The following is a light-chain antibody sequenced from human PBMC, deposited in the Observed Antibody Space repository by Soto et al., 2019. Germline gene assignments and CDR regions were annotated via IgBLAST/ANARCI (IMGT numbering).Light chain of an antibody. CDR3: GADHGSGSKFVYVV. CDR1: SGYSNYK. CDR2: VGTGGIVG. V-gene: IGLV9-49*01. Sequence: QLVLTQPPSASASLGASVTLTCTLSSGYSNYKVDWYQQRPGKGPRFVMRVGTGGIVGSKGDGIPDRFSVLGSGLNRYLTIKNIQEEDESDYHCGADHGSGSKFVYVVFGGGTKVTVL. J-gene: IGLJ2*01.